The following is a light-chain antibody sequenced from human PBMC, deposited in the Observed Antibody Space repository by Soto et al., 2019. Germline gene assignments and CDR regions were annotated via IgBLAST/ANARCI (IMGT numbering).Light chain of an antibody. CDR1: QTISSY. J-gene: IGKJ1*01. CDR2: AAS. CDR3: HQSYSTPWT. Sequence: DIQLTQSPSSLSASVGDRVTITCRASQTISSYLHWYQQKPGKAPELMIYAASSLQSGVPSRFSGSGSGTDFTLTISSLQPEDFATYYCHQSYSTPWTFDQGTKVEIE. V-gene: IGKV1-39*01.